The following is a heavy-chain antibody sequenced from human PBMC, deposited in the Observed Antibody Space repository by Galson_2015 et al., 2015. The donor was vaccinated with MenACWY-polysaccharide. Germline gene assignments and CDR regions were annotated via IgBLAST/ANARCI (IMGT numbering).Heavy chain of an antibody. Sequence: SLRLSCAASGFTVSSYPMNWVRQAPGKGLEWVSSIRSSSSHIYYADSVRGRFTISRDNAKDSLYLQMNSVRAEDTAVYYCARDGMAMATIPFDYWGQGTLVTVSS. J-gene: IGHJ4*02. V-gene: IGHV3-21*01. CDR1: GFTVSSYP. CDR3: ARDGMAMATIPFDY. CDR2: IRSSSSHI. D-gene: IGHD5-24*01.